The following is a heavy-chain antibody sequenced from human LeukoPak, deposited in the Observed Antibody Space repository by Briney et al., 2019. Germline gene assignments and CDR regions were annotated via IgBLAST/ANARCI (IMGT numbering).Heavy chain of an antibody. CDR2: IRSKGYGGTT. V-gene: IGHV3-49*03. D-gene: IGHD1-26*01. J-gene: IGHJ4*02. Sequence: GGSLRLSCTGSGFTVVDYSLSWFRQAPGKGLEWVGFIRSKGYGGTTEYAASVKGRFIISRDDSKSIAYLQMNSLESDDTGLYYCSRQWELLPYYFDYWGQGTLVTVSS. CDR1: GFTVVDYS. CDR3: SRQWELLPYYFDY.